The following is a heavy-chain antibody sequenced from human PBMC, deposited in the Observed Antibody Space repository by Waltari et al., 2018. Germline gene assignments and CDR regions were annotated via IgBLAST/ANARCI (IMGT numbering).Heavy chain of an antibody. Sequence: QVQLQESGPGLVKPSETLSLTCTVSGYSISSGYYWGWIRQPPGKGLEWIGSIYHSGSTYYNPSLKSRVTISVDTSKNQFSRKLSSVTAADTAVYYCAARNWPDDAFDIWGQGTMVTVSS. D-gene: IGHD1-20*01. J-gene: IGHJ3*02. CDR1: GYSISSGYY. CDR2: IYHSGST. CDR3: AARNWPDDAFDI. V-gene: IGHV4-38-2*02.